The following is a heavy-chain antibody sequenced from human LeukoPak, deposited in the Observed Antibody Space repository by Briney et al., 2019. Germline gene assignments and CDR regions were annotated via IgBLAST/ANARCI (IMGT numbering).Heavy chain of an antibody. CDR1: GGSISSSSYY. CDR3: ARRDSSSWFTHYYYGMDV. V-gene: IGHV4-39*01. CDR2: IYYSGST. D-gene: IGHD6-13*01. J-gene: IGHJ6*02. Sequence: SETLFLTCTVSGGSISSSSYYWGWLRQPPGRELEWVGSIYYSGSTYYNPSLKCRVTISGGTSKTQFSLKLSSVPAADTAVYYCARRDSSSWFTHYYYGMDVWGQGTTVTVSS.